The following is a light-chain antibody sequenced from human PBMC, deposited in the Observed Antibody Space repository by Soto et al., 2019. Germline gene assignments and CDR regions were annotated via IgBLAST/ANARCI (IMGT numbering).Light chain of an antibody. Sequence: QSVLAQPPSVSAAPGRKVTISCSGSNSNIGNNYVSWYQQLPGTAPKLLIYENNNRPSEIPDRFSGSKSGTSATLGITGLQTGDEADYYCGTWDSSLSAHVFGTGTKVTVL. CDR1: NSNIGNNY. CDR2: ENN. J-gene: IGLJ1*01. V-gene: IGLV1-51*02. CDR3: GTWDSSLSAHV.